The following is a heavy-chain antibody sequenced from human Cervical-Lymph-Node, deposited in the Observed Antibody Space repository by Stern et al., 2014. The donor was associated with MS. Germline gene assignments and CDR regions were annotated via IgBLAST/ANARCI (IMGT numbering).Heavy chain of an antibody. J-gene: IGHJ4*02. CDR1: GFSLVTRGVR. D-gene: IGHD3-3*01. Sequence: QVTLKESGPALVKPTQTLTLTCTFSGFSLVTRGVRVSWIRQPPGKALEWLARIDWNDKTFYNTSLMTRLTIYKDTSKNQVVLTMTNVDPVDTATYYCARMMGSGYRHYFDYWGQGTPVTVS. CDR3: ARMMGSGYRHYFDY. CDR2: IDWNDKT. V-gene: IGHV2-70*04.